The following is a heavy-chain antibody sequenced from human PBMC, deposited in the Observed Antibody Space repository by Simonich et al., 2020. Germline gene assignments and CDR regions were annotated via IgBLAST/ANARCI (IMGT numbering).Heavy chain of an antibody. Sequence: QVQLVQSGAEVKKPGASVKVSCKASGYTFTGYSMHWVRQAPGQGLEWMGRINPNRGGTNYAQKFQGRVTMTRDTSISTAYMELSRLRSDDTAVYYCASGWDWGFSHMSDYWGQGTLVTVSS. CDR3: ASGWDWGFSHMSDY. J-gene: IGHJ4*02. CDR2: INPNRGGT. D-gene: IGHD7-27*01. CDR1: GYTFTGYS. V-gene: IGHV1-2*06.